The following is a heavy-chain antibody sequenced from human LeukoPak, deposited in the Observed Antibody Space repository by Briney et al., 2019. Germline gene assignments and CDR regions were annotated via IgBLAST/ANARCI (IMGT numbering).Heavy chain of an antibody. D-gene: IGHD6-6*01. V-gene: IGHV3-23*01. Sequence: GGSLRLSCAVSGFTFNNYAMSWVRQAPGKGLEWVSAISDSGGGTYYADSMKGRFTISRDNFKNTLYLQMNGLRAEDTATYYCAKRIQYSSSSAYFDYWGQGTLVTVSS. CDR3: AKRIQYSSSSAYFDY. J-gene: IGHJ4*02. CDR1: GFTFNNYA. CDR2: ISDSGGGT.